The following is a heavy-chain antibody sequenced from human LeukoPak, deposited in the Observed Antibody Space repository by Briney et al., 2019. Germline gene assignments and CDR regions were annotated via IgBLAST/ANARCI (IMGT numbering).Heavy chain of an antibody. CDR2: ISYDGSNK. J-gene: IGHJ4*02. CDR1: GFTFSSHL. V-gene: IGHV3-30-3*01. CDR3: ARDRVGATDYFDY. D-gene: IGHD1-26*01. Sequence: GGSLRLSCAASGFTFSSHLMHWVRQAPGKGLEWVAVISYDGSNKYYADSVKGRFTISRDNSKNTLYLQMNSLRAEDTAVYYCARDRVGATDYFDYWGQGTLVTDSS.